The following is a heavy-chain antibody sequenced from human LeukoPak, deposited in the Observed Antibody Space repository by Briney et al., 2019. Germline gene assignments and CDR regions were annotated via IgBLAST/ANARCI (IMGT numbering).Heavy chain of an antibody. J-gene: IGHJ4*02. Sequence: GGSLRLSCAASGFTFSNYGMYWVRQTPGKGLEWVALISYDGSSQYYADSVKGRFTISRDNSKNTLELQLSSLRAEDTAVYYCAKVAPSRQLVDDFDYWGQGTLVTVSS. V-gene: IGHV3-30*18. CDR1: GFTFSNYG. CDR2: ISYDGSSQ. D-gene: IGHD6-6*01. CDR3: AKVAPSRQLVDDFDY.